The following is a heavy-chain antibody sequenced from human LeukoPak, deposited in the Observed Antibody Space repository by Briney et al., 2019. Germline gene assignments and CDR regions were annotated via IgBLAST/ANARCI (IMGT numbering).Heavy chain of an antibody. CDR2: INPNSGGT. D-gene: IGHD2-2*01. CDR3: ATVVPAAMGWFDP. V-gene: IGHV1-2*02. CDR1: GYTFTGYY. J-gene: IGHJ5*02. Sequence: ASVKVSCKASGYTFTGYYMHWVRQAPGQGLEWMGWINPNSGGTNYAQKFQGRVTMTRGTSISTAYMELSRLRSDDTAVYYCATVVPAAMGWFDPWGQGTLVTVSS.